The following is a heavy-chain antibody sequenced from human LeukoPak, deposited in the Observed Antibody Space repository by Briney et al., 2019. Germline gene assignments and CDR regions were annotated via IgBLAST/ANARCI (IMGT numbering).Heavy chain of an antibody. CDR3: ARFQAGKGCFDY. D-gene: IGHD6-19*01. CDR1: GYSISSGYY. CDR2: IYHSGST. Sequence: SETLSLTCTVSGYSISSGYYWGWIRQPPGKGLEWIGSIYHSGSTYYNPSLKSRVTISVDTSKNQFSLKLSSVTAADTAVYYCARFQAGKGCFDYWGQGTLVTVSS. J-gene: IGHJ4*02. V-gene: IGHV4-38-2*02.